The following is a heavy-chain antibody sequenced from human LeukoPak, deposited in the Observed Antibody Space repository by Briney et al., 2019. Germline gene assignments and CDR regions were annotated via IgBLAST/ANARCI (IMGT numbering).Heavy chain of an antibody. CDR1: GFTFSSYD. CDR2: ISGGGGGT. CDR3: AKEVIIRAGGMDV. J-gene: IGHJ6*02. V-gene: IGHV3-23*01. D-gene: IGHD3-22*01. Sequence: GGSLRLSCAASGFTFSSYDMNWVRQAPGEGLEWVSGISGGGGGTYYADSVKGRFTISRDNSRNTLYLQMNSLRAEDTAVYYCAKEVIIRAGGMDVWGQGTTVTVSS.